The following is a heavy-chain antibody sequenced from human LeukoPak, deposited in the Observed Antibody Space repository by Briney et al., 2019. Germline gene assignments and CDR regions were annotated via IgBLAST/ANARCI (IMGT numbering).Heavy chain of an antibody. CDR1: GFTFSGSA. Sequence: GGSLRLSCAASGFTFSGSAMHWVRQASGKGLEWVGRIRSKANSYATAYAASVKGRFTISRDDSKNTAYLQMNSLKTEDTAVYYCTRHSPHTGYSSSWYRPDYYYYYYMDVWGKGTTVTVSS. J-gene: IGHJ6*03. D-gene: IGHD6-13*01. V-gene: IGHV3-73*01. CDR2: IRSKANSYAT. CDR3: TRHSPHTGYSSSWYRPDYYYYYYMDV.